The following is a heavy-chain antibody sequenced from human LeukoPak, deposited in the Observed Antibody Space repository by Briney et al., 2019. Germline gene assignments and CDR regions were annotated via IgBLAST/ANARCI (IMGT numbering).Heavy chain of an antibody. CDR2: IYPGDSDT. CDR3: ARQSRDGSKTRGYYFDY. D-gene: IGHD3-10*01. Sequence: GESLKISCKGSGYSFTTYWIGWVRQMSGKGLEWMGIIYPGDSDTRYSPSFQGQVTISADKSISTVYLQWSSLKASDTAMYYCARQSRDGSKTRGYYFDYWGQGTLVTVSS. V-gene: IGHV5-51*01. J-gene: IGHJ4*02. CDR1: GYSFTTYW.